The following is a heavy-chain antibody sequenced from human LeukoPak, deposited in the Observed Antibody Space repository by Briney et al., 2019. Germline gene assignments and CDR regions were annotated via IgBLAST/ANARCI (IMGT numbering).Heavy chain of an antibody. CDR1: GGSISLSYYY. D-gene: IGHD2-2*01. Sequence: SETLSLTCSVSGGSISLSYYYWGWIRQPPGKALEWIGSVYYSGTTYYNPSLKSRVTISVDTSKNQFSLKLSSVTAADTAVYYCARADIVVVPAATTGYYFDYWGQGTLVTVSS. CDR2: VYYSGTT. J-gene: IGHJ4*02. CDR3: ARADIVVVPAATTGYYFDY. V-gene: IGHV4-39*07.